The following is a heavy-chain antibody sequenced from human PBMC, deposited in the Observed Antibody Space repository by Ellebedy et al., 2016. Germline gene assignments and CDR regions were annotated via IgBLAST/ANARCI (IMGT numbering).Heavy chain of an antibody. D-gene: IGHD4-23*01. CDR3: ARGGNHFFGH. CDR1: GFSFRSFW. Sequence: GGSLRLSCAASGFSFRSFWMSWVRQPPGKGLEWVANIQEDGSEKHYVDSVEGRFTISRDNAKNSLYLQMNSLRAEDTAVYHCARGGNHFFGHWGQGKLVTVSS. J-gene: IGHJ4*02. CDR2: IQEDGSEK. V-gene: IGHV3-7*03.